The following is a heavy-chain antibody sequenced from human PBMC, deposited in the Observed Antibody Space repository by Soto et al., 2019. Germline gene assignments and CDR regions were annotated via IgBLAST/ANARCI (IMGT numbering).Heavy chain of an antibody. Sequence: GGSLRLSCAASGFTFSDYYMSWIRQAPGKGLEWVSYISSSGSTIYCADSVKGRFTISRDNAKNSLYLQMNSLRAEDTAVYYCARDSFFRPGSLHCYFDYWSQGTLVTVSS. CDR3: ARDSFFRPGSLHCYFDY. CDR1: GFTFSDYY. J-gene: IGHJ4*02. V-gene: IGHV3-11*01. D-gene: IGHD3-10*01. CDR2: ISSSGSTI.